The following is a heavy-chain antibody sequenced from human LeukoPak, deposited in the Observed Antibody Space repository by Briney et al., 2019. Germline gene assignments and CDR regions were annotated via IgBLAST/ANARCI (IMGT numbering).Heavy chain of an antibody. V-gene: IGHV3-23*01. Sequence: PGGSLRLSCAASGFTFSSYAMSWVRQAPGKGLERVSAISGSGGSTYYADSVKGRFTISRDNSKNTLYLQMNSLRAEDTAVYYCAKDLYSSSWLFDYWGQGTLVTVSS. CDR1: GFTFSSYA. J-gene: IGHJ4*02. D-gene: IGHD6-13*01. CDR2: ISGSGGST. CDR3: AKDLYSSSWLFDY.